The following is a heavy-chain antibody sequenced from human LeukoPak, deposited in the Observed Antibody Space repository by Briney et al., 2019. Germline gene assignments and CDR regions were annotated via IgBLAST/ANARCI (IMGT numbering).Heavy chain of an antibody. CDR2: INTDGSST. CDR1: GFTFFRFW. V-gene: IGHV3-74*01. CDR3: ASDFYVSDFCSGYFTSWLDY. Sequence: GGSLRLSCAASGFTFFRFWMHWVRQAPGKGLVWVSRINTDGSSTSYADSVKGRFTISRDNAKNTLYLQMNSLRAEDTAVYYCASDFYVSDFCSGYFTSWLDYWGQGTLVTVSS. D-gene: IGHD3-3*01. J-gene: IGHJ4*02.